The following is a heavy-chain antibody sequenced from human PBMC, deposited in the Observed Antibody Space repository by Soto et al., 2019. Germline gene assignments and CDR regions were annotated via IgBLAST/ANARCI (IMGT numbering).Heavy chain of an antibody. CDR3: ARGGWTTYYSPFFDY. CDR2: IYWDDDK. CDR1: GFSLSTSGVG. V-gene: IGHV2-5*02. Sequence: QITLKESGPTLVKPTQTLTLTCTFSGFSLSTSGVGVGWIRQPPGKALEWLALIYWDDDKRYRPSLKSRLTITKDTSKHQVVLTLTKLDTVDTATYYCARGGWTTYYSPFFDYWGQGTLVTVSS. D-gene: IGHD3-10*01. J-gene: IGHJ4*02.